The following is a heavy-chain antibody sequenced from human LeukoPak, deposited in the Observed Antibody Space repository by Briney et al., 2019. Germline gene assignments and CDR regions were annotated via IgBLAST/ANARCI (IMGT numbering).Heavy chain of an antibody. CDR3: ARDSWRSTSSRYFDY. J-gene: IGHJ4*02. D-gene: IGHD2-2*01. CDR1: GFTFSSYA. CDR2: ISYDGSNK. V-gene: IGHV3-30-3*01. Sequence: PGRSLRLSCAASGFTFSSYAMHWVRQAPGKGLEWVAVISYDGSNKYYADSVKGRFTISRDNSKNTLYLQMNSLRAEDTAVYYCARDSWRSTSSRYFDYWGQGTLVTVSS.